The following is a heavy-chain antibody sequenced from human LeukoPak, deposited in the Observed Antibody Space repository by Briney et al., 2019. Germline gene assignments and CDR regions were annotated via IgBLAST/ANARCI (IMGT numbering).Heavy chain of an antibody. J-gene: IGHJ2*01. CDR1: GGSFSGYY. CDR2: INHSGST. Sequence: PSETLSLTCAVYGGSFSGYYWSWIRQPPGKGLEWIGEINHSGSTNYNPSLKSRVTISVDTSKNQFSLKLSSVTAADTAVYYCARDGDGYGDYPYWYFDLWGRGTLVTVSS. D-gene: IGHD4-17*01. V-gene: IGHV4-34*01. CDR3: ARDGDGYGDYPYWYFDL.